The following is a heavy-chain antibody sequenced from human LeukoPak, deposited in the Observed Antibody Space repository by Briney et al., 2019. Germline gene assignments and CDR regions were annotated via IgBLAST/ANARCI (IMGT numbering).Heavy chain of an antibody. CDR2: ISSSGSTI. D-gene: IGHD6-19*01. CDR1: GFTFSSYE. J-gene: IGHJ4*02. Sequence: GGCLRLSCAASGFTFSSYEMNWVRQAPGKGLEWVSYISSSGSTIYYADSVKGRFTISRDNAKNSLYLQMNSLRAEDTAVYYCARVPLYSSGWYAEIDYWGQGTLVTVSS. V-gene: IGHV3-48*03. CDR3: ARVPLYSSGWYAEIDY.